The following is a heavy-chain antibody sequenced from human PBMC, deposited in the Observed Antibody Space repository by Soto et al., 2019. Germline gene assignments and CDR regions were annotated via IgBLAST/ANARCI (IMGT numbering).Heavy chain of an antibody. D-gene: IGHD2-2*01. J-gene: IGHJ4*02. CDR2: ISGSGGTI. CDR3: TQEGCTSTSCYLGF. V-gene: IGHV3-23*01. Sequence: SWIRKKQGKGLEWVSAISGSGGTIYHADSVKGRFITSRDNSKNTVYLQMNSLRAEDTAVYYCTQEGCTSTSCYLGFWGQGTLVTRLL.